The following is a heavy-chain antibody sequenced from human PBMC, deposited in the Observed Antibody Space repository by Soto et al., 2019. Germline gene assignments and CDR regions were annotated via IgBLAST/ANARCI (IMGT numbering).Heavy chain of an antibody. J-gene: IGHJ3*02. V-gene: IGHV3-23*01. D-gene: IGHD1-7*01. Sequence: EVKLLESGGGLAQPGGSLRLSCVASGFTFSSYSMSWVRQAPGKGLEWVSHITASRGTTYYADSVKGLFTISRDSSSNMLFLQMNSLRVEDTALYYCARCIQVNWNYDAFHIWGQGTMVTAAS. CDR2: ITASRGTT. CDR3: ARCIQVNWNYDAFHI. CDR1: GFTFSSYS.